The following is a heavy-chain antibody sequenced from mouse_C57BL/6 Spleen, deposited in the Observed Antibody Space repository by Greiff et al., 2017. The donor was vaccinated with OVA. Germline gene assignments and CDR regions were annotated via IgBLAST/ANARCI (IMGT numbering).Heavy chain of an antibody. Sequence: QVQLQQPGTELVKPGASVKLSCKASGYTFTSYWMHWVKQRPGQGLEWIGNIYPGSGSTNYNEKFKSKATLTVDTSSSTAYMQLSSLTSEDSAVYYCARYYGSSYWYFDVWGTGTTVTVSS. CDR2: IYPGSGST. D-gene: IGHD1-1*01. CDR3: ARYYGSSYWYFDV. J-gene: IGHJ1*03. CDR1: GYTFTSYW. V-gene: IGHV1-53*01.